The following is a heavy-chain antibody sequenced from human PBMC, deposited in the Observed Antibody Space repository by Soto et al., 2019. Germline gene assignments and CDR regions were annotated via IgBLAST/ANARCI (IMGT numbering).Heavy chain of an antibody. Sequence: QVQLQESGPGLLQPSQTLSLTCTVSDVSPSSGGYYWRWVRHDPGKGLEWIGFIYYSGSTYYNPSLKGRLTMSVATYKNQFSVNLTSVTAADTAIYYCARGVLTSCRDGVCYDGYTYYHGLDVWGQGTTVTVFS. CDR3: ARGVLTSCRDGVCYDGYTYYHGLDV. V-gene: IGHV4-31*03. D-gene: IGHD2-8*01. CDR1: DVSPSSGGYY. J-gene: IGHJ6*02. CDR2: IYYSGST.